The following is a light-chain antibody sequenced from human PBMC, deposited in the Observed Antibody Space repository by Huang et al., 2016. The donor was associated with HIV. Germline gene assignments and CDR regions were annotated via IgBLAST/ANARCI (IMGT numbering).Light chain of an antibody. Sequence: MTQSPPSLSASIGDRVTLTCRASRDISTFLAWYQQKPWKPPRLLIYAASILHSGVPSRFSGGGSGTNFTLTISSLQPEDVANYYCQKYDSAPRTFGQGTKVEL. CDR3: QKYDSAPRT. CDR2: AAS. CDR1: RDISTF. V-gene: IGKV1-27*01. J-gene: IGKJ1*01.